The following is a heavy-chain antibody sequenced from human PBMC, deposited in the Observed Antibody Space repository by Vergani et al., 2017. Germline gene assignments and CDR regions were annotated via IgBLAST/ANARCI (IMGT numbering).Heavy chain of an antibody. D-gene: IGHD3-22*01. J-gene: IGHJ4*02. CDR1: GFTFDDYA. CDR3: AKGPGYVDSSGYYYSSA. V-gene: IGHV3-9*01. Sequence: EVQLVESGGGLVQPGRSLRLSCAASGFTFDDYAMHWVRQAPGKGLEWVSGISWNSGSIGYADSVKGRFTISRDNAKNSLYLQMNSLIAEDTALYYCAKGPGYVDSSGYYYSSAWGQGSLVTVSS. CDR2: ISWNSGSI.